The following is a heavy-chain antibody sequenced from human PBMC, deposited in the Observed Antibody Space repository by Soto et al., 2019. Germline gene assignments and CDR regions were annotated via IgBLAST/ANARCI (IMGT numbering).Heavy chain of an antibody. J-gene: IGHJ4*02. CDR1: GVSIYNSSYY. CDR2: IYYSGIT. Sequence: PSDRVSQTCTVAGVSIYNSSYYRGWIRRPPGKGLEWIGTIYYSGITYYNPSLKSRVAISVDTSKNQFSLKLTSVTAADTAVYYCARHGSNWGQGTLVTVSS. CDR3: ARHGSN. V-gene: IGHV4-39*01.